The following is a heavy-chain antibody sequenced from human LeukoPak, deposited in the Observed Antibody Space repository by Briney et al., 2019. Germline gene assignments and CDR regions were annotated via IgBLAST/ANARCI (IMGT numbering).Heavy chain of an antibody. Sequence: GGSLRLSCAASGFTFSNAWMSWVRQAPGKGLEWVGRIKSKTDGGTTDYAAPVKGRFTISRDDSKNTLYLQMNSLKTEDTAVYYCAKLYDFWGYYYMDVWGKGTTVTVSS. D-gene: IGHD3-3*01. CDR3: AKLYDFWGYYYMDV. J-gene: IGHJ6*03. CDR2: IKSKTDGGTT. CDR1: GFTFSNAW. V-gene: IGHV3-15*01.